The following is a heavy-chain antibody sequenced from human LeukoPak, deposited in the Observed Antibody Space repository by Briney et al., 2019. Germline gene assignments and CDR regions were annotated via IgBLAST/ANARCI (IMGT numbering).Heavy chain of an antibody. CDR3: ARVGVGANYFDY. CDR1: GFTFSSYG. V-gene: IGHV3-33*01. CDR2: IWYDGSNK. J-gene: IGHJ4*02. Sequence: GGSLRLSCAASGFTFSSYGMHWVRQAPGKGLEWVAVIWYDGSNKYYADSVKGRYTISRDNSKNTLYLQMNSLRAEDTAVYYCARVGVGANYFDYWGQGTLVTVSS. D-gene: IGHD1-26*01.